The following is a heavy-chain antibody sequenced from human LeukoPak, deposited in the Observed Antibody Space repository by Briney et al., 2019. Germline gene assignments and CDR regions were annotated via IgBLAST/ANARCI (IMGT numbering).Heavy chain of an antibody. CDR3: ARDGVAGSFDY. CDR1: RFTFSSST. D-gene: IGHD6-19*01. J-gene: IGHJ4*02. CDR2: ISSSSSYI. V-gene: IGHV3-21*01. Sequence: GGSLRLSCAASRFTFSSSTMNWVRQAPGKGLEWVSSISSSSSYIYYADSVKGRFTISRNNAKNSLYLQMNSLRAEDTAVYYCARDGVAGSFDYWGQGTLVTVSS.